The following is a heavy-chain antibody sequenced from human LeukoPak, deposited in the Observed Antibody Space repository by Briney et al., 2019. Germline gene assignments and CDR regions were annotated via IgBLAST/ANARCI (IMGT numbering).Heavy chain of an antibody. D-gene: IGHD4-17*01. CDR2: IYYSGST. J-gene: IGHJ3*02. CDR3: ARDLTLRAVTTDAFDI. V-gene: IGHV4-39*07. CDR1: GGSISSSSYY. Sequence: PSETLSLTCTVSGGSISSSSYYWGWIRQPPGKGLEWIGSIYYSGSTYYNPSLKSRVTISVDTSKNQFSLKLSSVTAADTAVYYCARDLTLRAVTTDAFDIWGQGTMVTVSS.